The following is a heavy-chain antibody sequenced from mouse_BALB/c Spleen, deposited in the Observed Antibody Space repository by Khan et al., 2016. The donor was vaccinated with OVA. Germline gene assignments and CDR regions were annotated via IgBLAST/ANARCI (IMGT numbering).Heavy chain of an antibody. CDR3: ARWSGNDRFAY. CDR1: GYTFTDYA. D-gene: IGHD2-2*01. CDR2: ISTHYGNV. J-gene: IGHJ3*01. Sequence: QVQLQQPGPELVRPGVSVKISCKGSGYTFTDYAMHWVKQSHAKSLEWIGVISTHYGNVDSNQKFKGKATMTVDKSSNTAYMELARFTSEDPAIYYCARWSGNDRFAYWGQGTLVTVSA. V-gene: IGHV1S137*01.